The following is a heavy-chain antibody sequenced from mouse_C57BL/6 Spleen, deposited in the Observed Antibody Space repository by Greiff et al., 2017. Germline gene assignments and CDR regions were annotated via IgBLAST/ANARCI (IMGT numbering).Heavy chain of an antibody. Sequence: EVQVVESEAGLVQPGSSMKLSCTASGFTFSDYYMAWVRQVPEKGLEWVANINYDGSSTNYLDSLKSRFIISRDNATNILYLQVSSLKSEDTATYYCARKDYGYAMDYWGQGTSVTVSS. CDR3: ARKDYGYAMDY. D-gene: IGHD1-1*01. CDR2: INYDGSST. V-gene: IGHV5-16*01. J-gene: IGHJ4*01. CDR1: GFTFSDYY.